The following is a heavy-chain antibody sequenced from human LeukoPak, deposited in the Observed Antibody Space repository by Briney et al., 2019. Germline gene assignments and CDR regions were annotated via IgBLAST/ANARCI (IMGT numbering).Heavy chain of an antibody. Sequence: LVNVSCKASGGTFSSYAISWVRQAPGQGLEWMGGIIPIFGTANYAQKFQGRVTITADESTSTAYMELSSLRSEDTAVYYCAREGDVTMTTAPGWFDPWGQGTLVTVSS. D-gene: IGHD4-17*01. CDR1: GGTFSSYA. J-gene: IGHJ5*02. V-gene: IGHV1-69*13. CDR2: IIPIFGTA. CDR3: AREGDVTMTTAPGWFDP.